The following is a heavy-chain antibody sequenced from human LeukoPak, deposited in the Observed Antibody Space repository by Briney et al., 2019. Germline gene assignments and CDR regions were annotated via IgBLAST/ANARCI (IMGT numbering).Heavy chain of an antibody. Sequence: KSSETLSLTCSVSGYSISNGYYWGWIRQPPGKGLEWIGSFYHSGSGSTYYKPSLKSRVTISVDTTKNQFSLKLSSVTAADTAVYYCARVGAAADILNWFDPWGQGTLVTVSS. CDR1: GYSISNGYY. CDR3: ARVGAAADILNWFDP. CDR2: FYHSGSGST. J-gene: IGHJ5*02. D-gene: IGHD6-13*01. V-gene: IGHV4-38-2*02.